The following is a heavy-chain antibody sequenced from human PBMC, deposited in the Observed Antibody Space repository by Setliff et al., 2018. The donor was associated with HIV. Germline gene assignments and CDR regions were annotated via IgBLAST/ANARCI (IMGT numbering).Heavy chain of an antibody. CDR1: EYSFVSHG. CDR3: ARRGVPQQIDLDS. CDR2: INGYNSKT. D-gene: IGHD3-10*01. Sequence: ASVKVSCKTSEYSFVSHGMSWVRQAPGQGLEWLGYINGYNSKTHYSPRLQGRLTLTTDTSTNTVYLELRSLISDDTAIYYCARRGVPQQIDLDSWGHGTLVTVSS. V-gene: IGHV1-18*01. J-gene: IGHJ5*01.